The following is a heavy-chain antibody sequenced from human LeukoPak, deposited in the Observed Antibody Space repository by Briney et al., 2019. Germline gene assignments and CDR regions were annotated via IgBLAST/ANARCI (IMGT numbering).Heavy chain of an antibody. CDR1: GFTFSSYG. CDR2: ISGSGGST. Sequence: GGSLRLSCAASGFTFSSYGMSWVRQAPGKGLEWVSAISGSGGSTYYADSVKGRFTISRDNSKNTLYLQMNSLRAEDTALYYCARAAPSIIAVAEIPDYWGQGTLVTVSS. V-gene: IGHV3-23*01. CDR3: ARAAPSIIAVAEIPDY. D-gene: IGHD6-19*01. J-gene: IGHJ4*02.